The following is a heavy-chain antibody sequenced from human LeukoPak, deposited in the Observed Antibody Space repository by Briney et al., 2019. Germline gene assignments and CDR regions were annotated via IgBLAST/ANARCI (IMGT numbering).Heavy chain of an antibody. CDR1: GFTFSSYA. CDR2: ISYDGSNK. D-gene: IGHD3-22*01. V-gene: IGHV3-30-3*01. Sequence: PGRSLRLSCAASGFTFSSYAMHWVRQAPGKGLEWVAVISYDGSNKYYADSVKGRFTISRDNSKNTLYLQMNSLRVEDTAVYYCARERYYDSSGYFLDAFDIWGQGTMVTVSS. J-gene: IGHJ3*02. CDR3: ARERYYDSSGYFLDAFDI.